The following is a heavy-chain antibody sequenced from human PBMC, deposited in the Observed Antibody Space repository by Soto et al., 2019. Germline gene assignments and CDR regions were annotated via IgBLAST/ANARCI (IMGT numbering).Heavy chain of an antibody. CDR1: GFTSSRFG. J-gene: IGHJ5*02. D-gene: IGHD6-6*01. V-gene: IGHV3-30*18. Sequence: QVQLVESGGGVVQPGRTLRFACRTSGFTSSRFGIHWVPQAPGKGPEWVALIWNDGTNKYYADSVKGRFTISRDNSRNTLYLQMNSLRAEDTAVYFCAKDSNISPRPRGFDPWGQGTLVTVSS. CDR3: AKDSNISPRPRGFDP. CDR2: IWNDGTNK.